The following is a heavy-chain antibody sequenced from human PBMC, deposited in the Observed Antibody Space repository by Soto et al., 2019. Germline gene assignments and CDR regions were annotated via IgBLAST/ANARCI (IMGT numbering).Heavy chain of an antibody. Sequence: PSETLSLTCAVSGGSISSGGYSWSWIRQPPGKGLEWIGYIFHSGSTSYNPSLKSRVTISVDRSKNQSSLKLSSVTAADTAVYYCARVGGYDILTGPTWFDPWGQGTLVTVSS. CDR2: IFHSGST. V-gene: IGHV4-30-2*01. CDR1: GGSISSGGYS. D-gene: IGHD3-9*01. CDR3: ARVGGYDILTGPTWFDP. J-gene: IGHJ5*02.